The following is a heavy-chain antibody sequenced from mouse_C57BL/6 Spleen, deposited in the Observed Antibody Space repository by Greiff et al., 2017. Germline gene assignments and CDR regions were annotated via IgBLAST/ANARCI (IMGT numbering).Heavy chain of an antibody. D-gene: IGHD1-1*01. J-gene: IGHJ2*01. CDR3: ARDPHYYGSSYPYYFDY. Sequence: QVQLKQPGAELVKPGASVKMSCKASGYTFTSYWITWVKQRPGQGLEWIGDIYPGSGSTNYNEKFKSKATLTVDTSSSTAYMQLSSLTSEDSAVYYCARDPHYYGSSYPYYFDYWGQGTTLTVSS. V-gene: IGHV1-55*01. CDR1: GYTFTSYW. CDR2: IYPGSGST.